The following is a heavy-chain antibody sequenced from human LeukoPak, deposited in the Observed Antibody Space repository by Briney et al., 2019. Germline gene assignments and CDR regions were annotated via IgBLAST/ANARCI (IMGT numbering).Heavy chain of an antibody. J-gene: IGHJ5*02. V-gene: IGHV3-30*18. CDR2: ISYDGSNK. D-gene: IGHD3-10*01. CDR3: AKAAYGSGSYYENWFDP. Sequence: GGSLRLSCAASGFTFSSYGMHWVRQAPGKGLEWVAVISYDGSNKYYADSVKGRFTISRDNSKNTLYLQMNSLRAEDTAVYYCAKAAYGSGSYYENWFDPWGQGTLVTVSS. CDR1: GFTFSSYG.